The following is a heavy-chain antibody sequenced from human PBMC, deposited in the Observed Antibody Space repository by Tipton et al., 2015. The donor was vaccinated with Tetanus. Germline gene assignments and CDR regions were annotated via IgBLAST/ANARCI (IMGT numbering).Heavy chain of an antibody. J-gene: IGHJ4*02. CDR1: GASFSDYY. CDR2: LYDNGRT. CDR3: ARDPWLDY. V-gene: IGHV4-59*01. Sequence: TLSLTCAVYGASFSDYYWSWIRQPPGKGLEWIGYLYDNGRTKYNPSLNSRVTISVDTPKKQLSLKLTSVTAADTAVYYCARDPWLDYWGQGTLVTVSS.